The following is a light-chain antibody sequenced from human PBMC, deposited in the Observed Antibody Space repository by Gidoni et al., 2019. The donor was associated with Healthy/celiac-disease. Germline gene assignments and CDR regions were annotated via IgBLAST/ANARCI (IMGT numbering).Light chain of an antibody. J-gene: IGLJ2*01. CDR3: SSYTSSSTRV. CDR1: SSDVGGYNY. CDR2: EVS. V-gene: IGLV2-14*01. Sequence: QSALTQPASVSGSPGQSITISCTGTSSDVGGYNYVSWYQQPPGKAPKLMIDEVSNRPSGVSNRFSGSKSGNTASLTISGLQAEDEADYYCSSYTSSSTRVFGGGTKLTVL.